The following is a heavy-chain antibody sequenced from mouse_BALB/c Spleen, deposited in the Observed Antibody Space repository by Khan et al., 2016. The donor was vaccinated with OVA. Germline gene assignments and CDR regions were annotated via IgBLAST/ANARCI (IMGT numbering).Heavy chain of an antibody. J-gene: IGHJ4*01. CDR2: KLAGGSK. V-gene: IGHV2-6-5*01. Sequence: VQLLETGPGLVAPSQSLSLTCTVSGFSITDNAVSSIRQPLGKGPVARGVKLAGGSKNYNSILKSRLSIIKANSKCQVFLKVSRLQTDDTAMYYSAKDPPYYSLNYWGQGTSATGSS. CDR3: AKDPPYYSLNY. CDR1: GFSITDNA.